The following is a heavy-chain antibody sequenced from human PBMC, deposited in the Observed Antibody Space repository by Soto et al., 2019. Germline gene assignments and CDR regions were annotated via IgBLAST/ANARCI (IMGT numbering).Heavy chain of an antibody. CDR1: GCTFTTYV. V-gene: IGHV1-3*01. CDR2: INAGNDNT. CDR3: ARVGQNYYGMDV. D-gene: IGHD3-3*01. Sequence: ASVKVSCKASGCTFTTYVMHWVRQAPGQRLEWMGWINAGNDNTKYSQKFQGRVTITRDTSGSTVYMELSSLSSEDTAVYYCARVGQNYYGMDVWGQGTTVTVSS. J-gene: IGHJ6*02.